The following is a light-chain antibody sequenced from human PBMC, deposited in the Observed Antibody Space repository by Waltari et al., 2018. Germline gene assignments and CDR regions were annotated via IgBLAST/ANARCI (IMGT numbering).Light chain of an antibody. CDR3: QQYNDWPLT. CDR2: GAS. CDR1: QSVRSR. Sequence: EIVMMQSPATLSVSPGEGATLSCRASQSVRSRLVWYQQKPGQTPRLLIYGASTRATGIPDRFSGSGSETEFTLTISSLQSEDFAVYYCQQYNDWPLTFGGGTKVEIK. J-gene: IGKJ4*01. V-gene: IGKV3D-15*01.